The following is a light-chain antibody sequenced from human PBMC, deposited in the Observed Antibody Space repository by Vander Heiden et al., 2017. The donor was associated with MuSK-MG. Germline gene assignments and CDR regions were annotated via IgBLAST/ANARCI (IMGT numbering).Light chain of an antibody. V-gene: IGKV1-39*01. J-gene: IGKJ2*01. CDR1: QSISSD. Sequence: DIQMTQSPSSLSASVGDSVTITCRASQSISSDLSWDQQKPGKAPRLLIYAASSLQSGVPSRFSGSGSGTDFTLTISSLKPEDFATYYCQQSYSTPPTFGQGTKLEIK. CDR3: QQSYSTPPT. CDR2: AAS.